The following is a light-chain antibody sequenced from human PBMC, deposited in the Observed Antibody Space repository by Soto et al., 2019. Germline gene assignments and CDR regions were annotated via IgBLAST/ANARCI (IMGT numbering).Light chain of an antibody. Sequence: QSVLTQPPSASGTPGQRVTISCSGSSSNIGRNSVSWYQHPPGTAPKLLIYSNNQRPSGVPDRFSGSRSGTSASLAISGLQSEDEADYYCAVWDDSLNGWVFGGGTKLTVL. CDR2: SNN. CDR3: AVWDDSLNGWV. V-gene: IGLV1-44*01. J-gene: IGLJ3*02. CDR1: SSNIGRNS.